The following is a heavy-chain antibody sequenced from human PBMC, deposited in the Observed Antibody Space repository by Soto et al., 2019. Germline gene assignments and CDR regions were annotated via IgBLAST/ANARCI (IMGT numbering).Heavy chain of an antibody. D-gene: IGHD3-10*01. J-gene: IGHJ5*02. CDR1: GFTFSSYW. Sequence: EVQLVESGGGLVQPGGSLRLSCAASGFTFSSYWMHWVRQAPGKGLVWVSRINSDGSSTSYADSVKGRFTISRDNAKNTLYLQMNRLRAEDTAVYYCARDLAPMRFGELYSWFDPWGQGTLVTVSS. CDR3: ARDLAPMRFGELYSWFDP. V-gene: IGHV3-74*01. CDR2: INSDGSST.